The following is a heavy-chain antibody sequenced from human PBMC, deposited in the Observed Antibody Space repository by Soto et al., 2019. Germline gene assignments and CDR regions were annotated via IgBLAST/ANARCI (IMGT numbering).Heavy chain of an antibody. CDR3: ANARLYYDNPVGAWEI. CDR2: ISGSGGST. CDR1: GFTFSSYA. D-gene: IGHD3-22*01. Sequence: GGSLRLSCAASGFTFSSYAMSWVRQAPGKGLEWVSAISGSGGSTYYADSVKGRFTISRDNSKNTRYLQRNSLRAEDTAVYYFANARLYYDNPVGAWEIGDQGKMVTV. J-gene: IGHJ3*02. V-gene: IGHV3-23*01.